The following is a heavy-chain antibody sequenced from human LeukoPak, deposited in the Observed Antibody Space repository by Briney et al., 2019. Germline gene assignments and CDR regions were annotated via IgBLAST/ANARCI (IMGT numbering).Heavy chain of an antibody. D-gene: IGHD6-19*01. CDR1: GFSLSDYG. J-gene: IGHJ4*02. V-gene: IGHV4-34*08. Sequence: GSLRLSCSASGFSLSDYGMSWVRQPPGKGLEWIGEINHSGSTNYNPSLKSRVTISVDTSKNQFSLKLSSVTAADTAVYYCGGRYSSGWPLDYWGQGTLVTVSS. CDR2: INHSGST. CDR3: GGRYSSGWPLDY.